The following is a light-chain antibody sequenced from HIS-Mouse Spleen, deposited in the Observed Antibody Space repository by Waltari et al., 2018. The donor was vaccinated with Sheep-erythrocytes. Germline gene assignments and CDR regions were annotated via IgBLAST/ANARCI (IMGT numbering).Light chain of an antibody. CDR1: SSDVGGYNY. Sequence: QSALTQPRSVSGSPGQSVTISCTGTSSDVGGYNYVSWYQQHPGKAPKLMIYDVSKRPSGVPVRFSGSKSGNTASLTISGLQAEDEADYYCCSYAGSSTPWVFGGGTKLTVL. J-gene: IGLJ3*02. CDR3: CSYAGSSTPWV. V-gene: IGLV2-11*01. CDR2: DVS.